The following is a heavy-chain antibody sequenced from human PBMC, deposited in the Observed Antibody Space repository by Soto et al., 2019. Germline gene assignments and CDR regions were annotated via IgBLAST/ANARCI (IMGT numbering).Heavy chain of an antibody. V-gene: IGHV1-69*06. CDR2: LVPFIGTT. Sequence: QVQLVQSGAEVKKPGSSVKVSCRASADTFNSYAISWVRQAPGQGLEWMGGLVPFIGTTNYEERLQGRATITADKATRTVYMELSSLRSEDTAVYYCARGGFSSSWRFDYWGQGTLVTVSS. D-gene: IGHD6-13*01. J-gene: IGHJ4*02. CDR1: ADTFNSYA. CDR3: ARGGFSSSWRFDY.